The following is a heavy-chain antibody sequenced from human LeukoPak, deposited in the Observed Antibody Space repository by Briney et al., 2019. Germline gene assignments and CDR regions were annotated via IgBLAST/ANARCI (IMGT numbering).Heavy chain of an antibody. Sequence: ASVKVSCKASGYTFTGYYMHWVRQAPGQGLEWMGWINPNSGGTNYAQKFQGRVTMTRDTSISTAYMELSRLRSDDTAVYYCARDSGYGSWFDYWGQGTLVTVSS. CDR3: ARDSGYGSWFDY. D-gene: IGHD5-12*01. V-gene: IGHV1-2*02. J-gene: IGHJ4*02. CDR1: GYTFTGYY. CDR2: INPNSGGT.